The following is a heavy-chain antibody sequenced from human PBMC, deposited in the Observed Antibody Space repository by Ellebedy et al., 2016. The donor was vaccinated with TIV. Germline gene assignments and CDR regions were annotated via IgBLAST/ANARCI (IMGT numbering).Heavy chain of an antibody. D-gene: IGHD3-3*01. CDR1: GFTFSSYA. CDR3: AKGDEFWSGYSPTYYYAMDV. J-gene: IGHJ6*02. CDR2: ISGSGGTT. Sequence: GESLKISXATSGFTFSSYAMNWVRQAPGKGLEWVSGISGSGGTTYYADSVKGRFTISRDNSKNTVSLLMNSLRAGDMAVYYCAKGDEFWSGYSPTYYYAMDVWGQGTTVTASS. V-gene: IGHV3-23*01.